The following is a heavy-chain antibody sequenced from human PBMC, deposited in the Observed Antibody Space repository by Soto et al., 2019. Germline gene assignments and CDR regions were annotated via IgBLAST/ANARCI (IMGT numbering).Heavy chain of an antibody. CDR1: VGTFSSYA. J-gene: IGHJ4*02. V-gene: IGHV1-69*13. D-gene: IGHD6-6*01. CDR2: IIPIFGTA. CDR3: ERVNLRSDSWQLVDY. Sequence: SGNVSCKASVGTFSSYAISWVRQAHGQGLEWMGGIIPIFGTANYAQKFQGRVTITADESTSTAYMELSSLRSDDTAVYYCERVNLRSDSWQLVDYWGQGTLVTVSS.